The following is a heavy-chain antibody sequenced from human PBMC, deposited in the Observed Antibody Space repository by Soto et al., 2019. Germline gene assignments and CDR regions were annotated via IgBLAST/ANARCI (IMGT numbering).Heavy chain of an antibody. V-gene: IGHV4-61*01. CDR3: ARAYDSSGYFDY. J-gene: IGHJ4*02. CDR2: IYYSGST. D-gene: IGHD3-22*01. CDR1: GGSVSSGSYY. Sequence: QVQLQESGPGLVKPSETLSLTCTVSGGSVSSGSYYWSWIRQPPGKGLAWIGYIYYSGSTNYNPYLKSRVTISVDTSKNQFSLKLSSVTAADTAVYYCARAYDSSGYFDYWGQGTLVTVSS.